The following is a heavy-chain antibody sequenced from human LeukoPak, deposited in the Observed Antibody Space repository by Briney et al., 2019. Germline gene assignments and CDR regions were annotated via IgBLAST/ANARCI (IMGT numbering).Heavy chain of an antibody. Sequence: SGGSLRLSCTVSGFTFGDYAMSWVRQAPGKGLEWVGFIRSKAYGGTTEYAASVKGRFTISRDDSKSIAYLQMNSLRPEDTAVYYCARNRGASGYYWVDYWGQGTLVSVSS. J-gene: IGHJ4*02. CDR2: IRSKAYGGTT. CDR1: GFTFGDYA. V-gene: IGHV3-49*04. D-gene: IGHD3-22*01. CDR3: ARNRGASGYYWVDY.